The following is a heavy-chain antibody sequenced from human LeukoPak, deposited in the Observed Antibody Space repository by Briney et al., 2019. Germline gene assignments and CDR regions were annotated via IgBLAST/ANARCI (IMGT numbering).Heavy chain of an antibody. CDR1: GHSISGSGYY. Sequence: PSETLSLTCTVSGHSISGSGYYWNWIRQHPDKGLEWIGYIYYSGTTHYNPSLKSRVTMSVDTSKNQFSLKLISVTAADTAVYYCARVDGSWAFDTWGQGTLVTFSS. D-gene: IGHD3-10*01. V-gene: IGHV4-31*03. CDR2: IYYSGTT. J-gene: IGHJ3*02. CDR3: ARVDGSWAFDT.